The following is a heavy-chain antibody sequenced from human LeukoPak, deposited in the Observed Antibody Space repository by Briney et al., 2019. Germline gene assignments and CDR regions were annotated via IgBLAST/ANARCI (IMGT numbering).Heavy chain of an antibody. CDR2: INPNSGGT. CDR3: ARVLRGVFDY. J-gene: IGHJ4*02. Sequence: ASVKVSCKASGYTFTGYYMHWVRQAPGQGLEWIGWINPNSGGTNYAQKFQGRVTMTRDTSNSTAYMELGRLRSDDTAVYYCARVLRGVFDYWGQGTLVTVSS. CDR1: GYTFTGYY. D-gene: IGHD3-10*01. V-gene: IGHV1-2*02.